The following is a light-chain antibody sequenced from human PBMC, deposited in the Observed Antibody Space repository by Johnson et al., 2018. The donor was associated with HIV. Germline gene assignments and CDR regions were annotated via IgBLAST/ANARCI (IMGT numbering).Light chain of an antibody. CDR3: VTWDNSLVPVYV. CDR1: SSNIGNNY. J-gene: IGLJ1*01. Sequence: QSVLTQPPSVSAAPGQKVTISCSGSSSNIGNNYISWYQQVPGTAPKLLIYDNDKRPLGIPDRFSGSKSGTSATLGITGLQTGDEADYYCVTWDNSLVPVYVFGTATKVSVL. V-gene: IGLV1-51*01. CDR2: DND.